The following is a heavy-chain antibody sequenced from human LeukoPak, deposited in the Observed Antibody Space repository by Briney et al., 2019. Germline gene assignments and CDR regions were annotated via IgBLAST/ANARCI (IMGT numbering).Heavy chain of an antibody. CDR1: GGSISSYY. CDR3: AKGGRGDYYFDY. Sequence: PSETLSLTCTVSGGSISSYYWSWIRQPPGKGLEWIGYIYHSGSTNYNPSLRSRVTISVDTSKNQFSLKLSSVTAADTAVYYCAKGGRGDYYFDYWGQGTLVTVSS. J-gene: IGHJ4*02. CDR2: IYHSGST. D-gene: IGHD2-21*02. V-gene: IGHV4-59*01.